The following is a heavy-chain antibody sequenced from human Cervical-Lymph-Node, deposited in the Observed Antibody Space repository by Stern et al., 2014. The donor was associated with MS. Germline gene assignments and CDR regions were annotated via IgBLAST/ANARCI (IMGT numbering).Heavy chain of an antibody. CDR2: ISPNSGAT. J-gene: IGHJ4*02. D-gene: IGHD5-12*01. CDR3: ARLKWLDY. V-gene: IGHV1-2*06. Sequence: VQLVESGGEVQKPGASVKVSCKASGYTFTGYYMHWVSQAPGKGLEWMGRISPNSGATNYAQKSQGRVTITRDTSISTAYMELSRLRSDDTAVYYCARLKWLDYWGQGTLVTVTS. CDR1: GYTFTGYY.